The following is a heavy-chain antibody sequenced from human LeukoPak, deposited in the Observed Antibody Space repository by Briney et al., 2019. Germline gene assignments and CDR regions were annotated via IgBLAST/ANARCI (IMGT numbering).Heavy chain of an antibody. CDR1: GFTFSSYA. D-gene: IGHD3-3*01. CDR3: ARDGGYDFWSGYYQDY. Sequence: GGSPRLSCAASGFTFSSYAMHWVRQAPGKGLEWVAVISYDGSNKYYADSVKGRFTISRDNSKNTLYLQMNSLRAEDTAVYYCARDGGYDFWSGYYQDYWGQGTLVTVSS. V-gene: IGHV3-30-3*01. CDR2: ISYDGSNK. J-gene: IGHJ4*02.